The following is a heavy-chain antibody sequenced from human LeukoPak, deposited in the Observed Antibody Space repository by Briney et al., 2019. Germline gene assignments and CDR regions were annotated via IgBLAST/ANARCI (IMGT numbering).Heavy chain of an antibody. Sequence: SVKVSCKASGFTFTSSAVQWVRQARGQRLEWIGWIVVGSGNTNYAQKFQERVTITRDMSTSTAYMELSSLKASDTAMYYCARRDSGSFLDYWGQGTLVTVSS. CDR3: ARRDSGSFLDY. CDR2: IVVGSGNT. V-gene: IGHV1-58*01. D-gene: IGHD1-26*01. J-gene: IGHJ4*02. CDR1: GFTFTSSA.